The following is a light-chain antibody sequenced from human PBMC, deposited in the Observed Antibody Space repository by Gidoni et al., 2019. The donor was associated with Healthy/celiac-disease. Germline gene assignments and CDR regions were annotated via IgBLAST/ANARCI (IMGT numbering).Light chain of an antibody. CDR1: SSDVGGYNY. J-gene: IGLJ2*01. Sequence: ITISCTGTSSDVGGYNYVSWYQQHTGKAPKLMIYDVSNRPSGVSNRFSGSKSGNTASLTISGLQAEDEADYYCSSYTSSPSVVFGGGTKLTVL. CDR3: SSYTSSPSVV. V-gene: IGLV2-14*03. CDR2: DVS.